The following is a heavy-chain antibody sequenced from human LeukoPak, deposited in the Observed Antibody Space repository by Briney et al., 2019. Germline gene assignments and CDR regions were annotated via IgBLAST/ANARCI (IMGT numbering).Heavy chain of an antibody. D-gene: IGHD6-13*01. CDR1: GFTVSSNY. CDR3: ARMFKGDSSSWYRNAFDI. Sequence: GGSLRLSCAASGFTVSSNYMSWVRQAPGKGLEWVSVIYSGGSTYYADSVKGRFTISRDNSKNTLYLQMNSLRAEDTTVYYCARMFKGDSSSWYRNAFDIWGQGTMVTVSS. CDR2: IYSGGST. J-gene: IGHJ3*02. V-gene: IGHV3-66*01.